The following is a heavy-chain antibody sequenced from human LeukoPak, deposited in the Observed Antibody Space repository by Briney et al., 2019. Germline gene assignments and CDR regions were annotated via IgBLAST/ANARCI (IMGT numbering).Heavy chain of an antibody. V-gene: IGHV1-69*02. CDR3: ARARFEGSCSGGSCYSGPDY. CDR2: IIPILGIA. CDR1: GGTFSIYT. Sequence: GSSVKVSCKASGGTFSIYTISWVRQAPGQGLEWMGRIIPILGIANYAQKFQGRVTITADKSTSTAYMELSSLRSEDTAVYYCARARFEGSCSGGSCYSGPDYWGQGTLVTVSS. D-gene: IGHD2-15*01. J-gene: IGHJ4*02.